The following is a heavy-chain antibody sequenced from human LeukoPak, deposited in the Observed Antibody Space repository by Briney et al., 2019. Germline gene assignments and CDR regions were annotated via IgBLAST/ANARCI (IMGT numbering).Heavy chain of an antibody. CDR3: ARGRKQLVQGLDY. CDR2: INHSGST. CDR1: GGSFSGYH. J-gene: IGHJ4*02. V-gene: IGHV4-34*01. D-gene: IGHD6-6*01. Sequence: SETLSLTCAVYGGSFSGYHWSWIRQPPGKGLEWIGEINHSGSTNYNPSLKSRVTISVDTSKNQFSLKLSSVTAADTAVYYCARGRKQLVQGLDYWGQGTLVTVSS.